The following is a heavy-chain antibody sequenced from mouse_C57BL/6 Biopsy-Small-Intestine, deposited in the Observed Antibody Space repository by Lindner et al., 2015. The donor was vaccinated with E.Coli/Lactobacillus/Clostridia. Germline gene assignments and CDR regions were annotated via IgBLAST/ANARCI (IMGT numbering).Heavy chain of an antibody. Sequence: VQLQESGTELARPGASVKMSCKASGYTFTSYGMSWVRQRTGQGLEWIGEIYPRSGHTYYNEKFKGKATLTADKSSSTAFMEFRSLTSEDSAVYFCARGDSLDHWGQGTTLTVSS. CDR3: ARGDSLDH. CDR2: IYPRSGHT. V-gene: IGHV1-81*01. CDR1: GYTFTSYG. J-gene: IGHJ2*01.